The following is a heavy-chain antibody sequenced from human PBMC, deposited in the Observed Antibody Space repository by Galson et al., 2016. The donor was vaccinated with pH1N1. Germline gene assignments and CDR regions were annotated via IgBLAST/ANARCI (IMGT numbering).Heavy chain of an antibody. CDR3: ARDEGFSRV. CDR2: ISPVFGTK. D-gene: IGHD2/OR15-2a*01. J-gene: IGHJ6*02. CDR1: GGTFSSYT. Sequence: SVKVSCKASGGTFSSYTFSWMRQAPGQGLERMGGISPVFGTKNYAQKFQGKVTVSADESTSTAYMELSSLRSEDTAVYYCARDEGFSRVWGQGTTVTVSS. V-gene: IGHV1-69*13.